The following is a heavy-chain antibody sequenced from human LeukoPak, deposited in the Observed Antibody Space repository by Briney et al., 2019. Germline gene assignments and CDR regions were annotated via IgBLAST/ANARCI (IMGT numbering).Heavy chain of an antibody. D-gene: IGHD6-19*01. CDR1: GGSFSGYY. V-gene: IGHV4-34*01. CDR2: INHSGST. CDR3: AGEAVAGTSWFDP. J-gene: IGHJ5*02. Sequence: SETLSLTCAVYGGSFSGYYWSWIRQPPGKGLEWIGEINHSGSTNYNPSLKSRVTISVDTSKNQFSLKLSSVTAADTAVYYCAGEAVAGTSWFDPWGQGTLVTVSS.